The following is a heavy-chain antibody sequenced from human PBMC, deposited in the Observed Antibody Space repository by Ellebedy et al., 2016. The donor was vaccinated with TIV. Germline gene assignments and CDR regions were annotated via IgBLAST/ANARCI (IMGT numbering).Heavy chain of an antibody. CDR2: ISGSGGIT. CDR1: GFTFSSYA. J-gene: IGHJ4*02. CDR3: AKGLVNWGPRGYYFDY. Sequence: GESLKISCAASGFTFSSYAMSWVRQAPGKGLDWVSDISGSGGITYYADSVKGRFTISRDNSKNTLYLQMNSLRAEDTAVYYCAKGLVNWGPRGYYFDYWGQGNLVTVSS. D-gene: IGHD7-27*01. V-gene: IGHV3-23*01.